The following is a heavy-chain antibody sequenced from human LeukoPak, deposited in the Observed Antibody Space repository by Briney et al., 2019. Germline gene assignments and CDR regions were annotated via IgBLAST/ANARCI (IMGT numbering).Heavy chain of an antibody. CDR1: GYTFTSYA. V-gene: IGHV1-18*01. D-gene: IGHD6-13*01. J-gene: IGHJ6*03. Sequence: ASVKVSCKASGYTFTSYAMNWVRQAPGQGLEWMGWISAYNGNTNYAQKLQGRVTMTTDTSTSTAYMELSSLRSEDTAVYYCARVGEQQLRYYYYMDVWGKGTTVTVSS. CDR2: ISAYNGNT. CDR3: ARVGEQQLRYYYYMDV.